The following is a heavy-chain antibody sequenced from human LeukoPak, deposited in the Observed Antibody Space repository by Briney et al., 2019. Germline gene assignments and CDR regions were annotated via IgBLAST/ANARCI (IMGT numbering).Heavy chain of an antibody. V-gene: IGHV4-30-2*01. Sequence: SETLSLTCTVSGGSISSGGYYWSWIRQPPGKGLEWIGYIYHSGSTYYNPSLKSRVTISVDRSKNQFSLKLGSVTAADTAVYYCARNSQVGSGSGSPTNWFDPWGQGTLVTVSS. CDR1: GGSISSGGYY. CDR3: ARNSQVGSGSGSPTNWFDP. CDR2: IYHSGST. D-gene: IGHD3-3*01. J-gene: IGHJ5*02.